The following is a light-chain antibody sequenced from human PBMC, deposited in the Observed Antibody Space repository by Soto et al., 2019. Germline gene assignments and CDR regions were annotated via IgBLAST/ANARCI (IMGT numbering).Light chain of an antibody. V-gene: IGKV1-13*02. CDR1: QGISSG. CDR3: QQFNSDPFT. J-gene: IGKJ3*01. CDR2: EAS. Sequence: AIQLTQSPPSLPASVGDRVIITCRASQGISSGLAWHQQKPGKAPKVVLYEASSRESGVPSWFSDSGSGTDFTLTISSRQPEDFATDYCQQFNSDPFTIGPGTKVYIK.